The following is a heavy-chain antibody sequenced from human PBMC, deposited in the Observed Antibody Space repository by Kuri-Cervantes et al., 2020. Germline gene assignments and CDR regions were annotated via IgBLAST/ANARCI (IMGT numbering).Heavy chain of an antibody. CDR2: INHSGST. CDR1: GGSISSYY. CDR3: ARGLGYYYGYFDY. V-gene: IGHV4-34*01. J-gene: IGHJ4*02. D-gene: IGHD3-22*01. Sequence: SETLSLTCTVSGGSISSYYWSWIRQPPGKGLEWIGEINHSGSTNYNPSLKSRVTISVDTSKNQFSLKLSSVTAADTAVYYCARGLGYYYGYFDYWGQGTLVTVSS.